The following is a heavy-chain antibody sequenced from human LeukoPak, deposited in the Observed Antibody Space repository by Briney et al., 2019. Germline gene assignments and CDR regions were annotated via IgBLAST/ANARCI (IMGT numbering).Heavy chain of an antibody. CDR2: IYPGDSDT. J-gene: IGHJ4*02. CDR3: ARLDGSGSYLTTFDY. V-gene: IGHV5-51*01. D-gene: IGHD3-10*01. Sequence: GESLKISCKGSGYSFTSYWIGWVRQMPGKGLGWMGIIYPGDSDTRYSPSFQGQVTISADKSISTAYLQWSSLKASDTAMYYCARLDGSGSYLTTFDYWGQGTLVTVSS. CDR1: GYSFTSYW.